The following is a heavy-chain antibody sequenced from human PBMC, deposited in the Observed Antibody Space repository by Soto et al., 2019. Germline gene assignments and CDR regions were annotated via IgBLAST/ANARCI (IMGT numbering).Heavy chain of an antibody. CDR1: GGSISSYY. D-gene: IGHD2-2*01. CDR3: ARGSAAIMVD. V-gene: IGHV4-59*01. Sequence: QVQLQESGPGLAKPSETLSLTCTVSGGSISSYYWIWIRQPPGKGLEWIGYIYYSGSTNYNPSLKSRVTISVDTSKKQFSLKRSSVTAADTAVYYCARGSAAIMVDWGQGTLVTVSS. CDR2: IYYSGST. J-gene: IGHJ4*02.